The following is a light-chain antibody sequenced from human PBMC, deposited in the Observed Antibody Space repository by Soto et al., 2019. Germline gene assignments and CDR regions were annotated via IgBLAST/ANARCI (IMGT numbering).Light chain of an antibody. Sequence: IQLTQSPSSLSASVGDSVTITCRASQDISSHLAWYQQKPGKAPKVLIYAASTLESGIPSRFSGSGSGTDFTLTISSLXAEDFATYYCQQVKSFLPLTFGGGTKVDIK. CDR3: QQVKSFLPLT. J-gene: IGKJ4*01. CDR1: QDISSH. V-gene: IGKV1-9*01. CDR2: AAS.